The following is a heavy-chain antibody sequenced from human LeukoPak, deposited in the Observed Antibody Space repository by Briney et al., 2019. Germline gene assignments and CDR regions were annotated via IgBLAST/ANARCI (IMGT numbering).Heavy chain of an antibody. CDR3: AKMGPGYVDY. J-gene: IGHJ4*02. Sequence: PGGSLRLSCAASGFTFSNYGMHWVRQAPGKGLEWVAVISYDGSNKYYADSVKGRFTISRDNSKNTLYLQMNSLRAEDTAVYYCAKMGPGYVDYWGQGTLVTVSS. CDR2: ISYDGSNK. V-gene: IGHV3-30*18. CDR1: GFTFSNYG.